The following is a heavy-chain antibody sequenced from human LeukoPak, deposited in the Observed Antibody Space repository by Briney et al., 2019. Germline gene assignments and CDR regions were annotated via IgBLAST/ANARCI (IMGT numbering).Heavy chain of an antibody. Sequence: AASVKVSCKASGYTFTSYGISWVRQAPGQGLEWMGWISAYNGNTNYAQNLQGRVTMTTDTSTRTAYMDLRSLRSDDTAVYYCARDLIVGATLAEGHDAFDIWGQGTMVTVSS. V-gene: IGHV1-18*01. CDR1: GYTFTSYG. J-gene: IGHJ3*02. CDR3: ARDLIVGATLAEGHDAFDI. D-gene: IGHD1-26*01. CDR2: ISAYNGNT.